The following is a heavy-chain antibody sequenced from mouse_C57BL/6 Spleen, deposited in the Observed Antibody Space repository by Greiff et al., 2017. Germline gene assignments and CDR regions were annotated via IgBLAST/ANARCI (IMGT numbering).Heavy chain of an antibody. CDR3: ARDPITTVVAGGFDY. J-gene: IGHJ2*01. CDR1: GFTFSSYA. V-gene: IGHV5-4*01. Sequence: EVQLVESGGGLVKPGGSLKLSCAASGFTFSSYAMSWVRQTPEKRLEWVATISDGGSYTYYPDNVKGRFTISRDNAKNNLYLQMSHLKSEDTAMYYCARDPITTVVAGGFDYWGQGTTLTVSS. CDR2: ISDGGSYT. D-gene: IGHD1-1*01.